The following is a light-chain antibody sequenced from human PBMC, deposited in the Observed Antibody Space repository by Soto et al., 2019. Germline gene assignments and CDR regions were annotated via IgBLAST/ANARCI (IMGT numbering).Light chain of an antibody. CDR2: EVS. J-gene: IGLJ1*01. Sequence: QSALTQPASVSGSPGQSITISCTGTSSDVGGYNYISWYQQHPGKAPKLMIYEVSNRPSGVSNRFSGSKSGNTASLTISGLQAEDEADYYCSSYTSSITHYVFGTGTKVTVL. V-gene: IGLV2-14*01. CDR3: SSYTSSITHYV. CDR1: SSDVGGYNY.